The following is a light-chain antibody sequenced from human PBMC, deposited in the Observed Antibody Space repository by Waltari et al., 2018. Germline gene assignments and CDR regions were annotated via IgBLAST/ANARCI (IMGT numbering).Light chain of an antibody. J-gene: IGKJ2*01. CDR3: QQYGSSIMYT. Sequence: VLTQSPGTLSLSAGETATLSCRASQFITKRYFAWYQQKPGQPPRLLIYGASSRAAGIPDRFSGSGSATDFTLTISRLEPEDSAVYFCQQYGSSIMYTFGQGTKVEIK. V-gene: IGKV3-20*01. CDR2: GAS. CDR1: QFITKRY.